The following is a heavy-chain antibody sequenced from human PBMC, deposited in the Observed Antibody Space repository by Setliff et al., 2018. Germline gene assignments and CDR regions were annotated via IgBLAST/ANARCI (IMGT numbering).Heavy chain of an antibody. CDR2: IKQDGSEK. CDR1: GFTVSGNN. D-gene: IGHD1-26*01. Sequence: GGSLRLSCVGSGFTVSGNNMNWVRQAPGKGLEWVANIKQDGSEKYYVDSVKGRFIISRDNAKNSLYLQMNSLRDEDTAVYYCARERVGRYYYYHMDVWGKGTTVTVSS. V-gene: IGHV3-7*03. J-gene: IGHJ6*03. CDR3: ARERVGRYYYYHMDV.